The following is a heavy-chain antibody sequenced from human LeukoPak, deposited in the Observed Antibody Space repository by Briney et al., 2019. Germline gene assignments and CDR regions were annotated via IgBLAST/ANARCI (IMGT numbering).Heavy chain of an antibody. V-gene: IGHV4-61*02. CDR2: IHTYTSGST. Sequence: SETLSLTCTVSGYSISSGSYYWCCIRQPAGKVLEWIGRIHTYTSGSTNYNPSLKSRVTISLDPSKNQFSLKLSSVTAADTAVCYCARAGAVVDNWFDPWGQGTLVTVSS. CDR3: ARAGAVVDNWFDP. J-gene: IGHJ5*02. D-gene: IGHD2-15*01. CDR1: GYSISSGSYY.